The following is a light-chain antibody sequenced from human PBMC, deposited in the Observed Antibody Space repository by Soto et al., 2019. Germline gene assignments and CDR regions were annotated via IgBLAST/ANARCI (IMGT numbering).Light chain of an antibody. CDR2: GTS. CDR3: QQHNKWPWT. CDR1: QSLSGN. V-gene: IGKV3-15*01. J-gene: IGKJ1*01. Sequence: EIVMTQYPDTLSVSQGERATLSCRASQSLSGNLAWYQQKPGQAPRLLIYGTSTRATGIPARFSGSGSGTEFTLTISSLQPEGFGVYYCQQHNKWPWTFGQGTKMEIK.